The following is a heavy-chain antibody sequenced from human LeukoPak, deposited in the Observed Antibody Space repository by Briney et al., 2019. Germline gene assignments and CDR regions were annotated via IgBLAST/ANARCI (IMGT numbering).Heavy chain of an antibody. CDR3: ARHGGPSDSSGYLYYLDY. CDR2: VHYNGST. V-gene: IGHV4-59*08. Sequence: PSETLSLTCTVSGGSISNYYWSWIRQPPGKGLEWLGYVHYNGSTNYNPSLKSRLTISADTSKNQFSLTLTSVTAADTAVYYCARHGGPSDSSGYLYYLDYWGQGTLVTVSS. D-gene: IGHD3-22*01. CDR1: GGSISNYY. J-gene: IGHJ4*02.